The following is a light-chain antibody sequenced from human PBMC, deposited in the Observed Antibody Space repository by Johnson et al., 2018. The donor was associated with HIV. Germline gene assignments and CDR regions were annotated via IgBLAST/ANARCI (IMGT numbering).Light chain of an antibody. CDR3: GTWASTLSAGV. Sequence: QSLLTQPPSVSAAPGQTVTISCSGSSSNIGSNYVSWYQQLPGTAPKLLIYDSDKLPSGIPDRFSGSNSGTSATLGITGLQTGAEADYYCGTWASTLSAGVFGSGTKVTVL. CDR2: DSD. CDR1: SSNIGSNY. J-gene: IGLJ1*01. V-gene: IGLV1-51*01.